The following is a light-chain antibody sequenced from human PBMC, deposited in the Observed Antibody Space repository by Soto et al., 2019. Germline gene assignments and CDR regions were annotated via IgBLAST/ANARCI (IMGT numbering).Light chain of an antibody. J-gene: IGKJ5*01. CDR2: DAS. CDR1: QTVRNNY. Sequence: GLTQSPCTLSLSPGERATLSCRASQTVRNNYLAWYQQKPGQAPRLLIYDASSRATGIPDRFSGGGSGTDFTLTISRLEPEDFAVYYCQQYGSSPRTFGQGTRLEI. CDR3: QQYGSSPRT. V-gene: IGKV3-20*01.